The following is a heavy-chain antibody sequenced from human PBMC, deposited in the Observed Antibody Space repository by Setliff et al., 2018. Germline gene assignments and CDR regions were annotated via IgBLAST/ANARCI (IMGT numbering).Heavy chain of an antibody. J-gene: IGHJ3*01. CDR3: ARDDYDSGGYYYGSFDV. CDR2: IFSGGST. Sequence: SETLSLTCSVSGGSISGGGYYWNWIRQPAGKGLEWIGRIFSGGSTTHYNPSLKSRLSMSIDTSKSQSSLRLSSVTAADTAVYYCARDDYDSGGYYYGSFDVWGQGTLVTVSS. CDR1: GGSISGGGYY. D-gene: IGHD3-22*01. V-gene: IGHV4-61*02.